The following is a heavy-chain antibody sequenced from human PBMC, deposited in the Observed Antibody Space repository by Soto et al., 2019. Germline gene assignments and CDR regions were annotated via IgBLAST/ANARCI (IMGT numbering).Heavy chain of an antibody. D-gene: IGHD3-22*01. CDR3: ARSLFYDSSGYNGVFDY. Sequence: PGESLKISCKGSGYSFTSYWIGWVRQMPGKGLEWMGIIYPGDSDTRYSPSFQGQVTISADKSISTAYLQWSSLKASDTAMYYCARSLFYDSSGYNGVFDYWGQGTLVTVSS. J-gene: IGHJ4*02. V-gene: IGHV5-51*01. CDR2: IYPGDSDT. CDR1: GYSFTSYW.